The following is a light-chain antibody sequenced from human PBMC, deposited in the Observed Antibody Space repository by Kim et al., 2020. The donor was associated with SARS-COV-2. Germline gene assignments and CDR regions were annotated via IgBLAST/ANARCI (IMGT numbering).Light chain of an antibody. J-gene: IGKJ4*01. V-gene: IGKV3-20*01. CDR3: QQYGSSPT. CDR2: GAS. Sequence: LSPGERATLSCRASQSVSSSYLAWYQQKPGQAPRLLIYGASSRATGIPDRFSGSESGTDFTLTISRLEPEDFAVYYCQQYGSSPTFGGGTKVDIK. CDR1: QSVSSSY.